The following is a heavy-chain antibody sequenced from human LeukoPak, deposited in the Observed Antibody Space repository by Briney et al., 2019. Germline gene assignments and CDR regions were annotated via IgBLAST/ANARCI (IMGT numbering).Heavy chain of an antibody. J-gene: IGHJ4*02. D-gene: IGHD2-2*01. CDR2: ISVAGSKR. CDR3: TKDSLAYCTSTSCFDFDF. Sequence: PGGSLRLSCAASGFTFNSYAMSWVRQAPGKGLEWVSGISVAGSKRHYADSVKGRFTISRDNSKKTLYLKMNSLSAEDTALYYCTKDSLAYCTSTSCFDFDFWGQGTLVTVSS. V-gene: IGHV3-23*01. CDR1: GFTFNSYA.